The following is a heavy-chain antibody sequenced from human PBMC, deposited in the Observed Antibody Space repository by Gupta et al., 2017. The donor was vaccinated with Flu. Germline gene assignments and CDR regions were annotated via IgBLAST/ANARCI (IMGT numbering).Heavy chain of an antibody. CDR3: ARSGCRSTGCSNHYYGLDV. V-gene: IGHV3-33*01. J-gene: IGHJ6*02. D-gene: IGHD2-2*01. Sequence: RLKWWGLILFHGSKKYYADSVTVRFTISRDKSKNTLYLQMNSLRAEGTAVYYCARSGCRSTGCSNHYYGLDVWGQGTTVIVS. CDR2: ILFHGSKK.